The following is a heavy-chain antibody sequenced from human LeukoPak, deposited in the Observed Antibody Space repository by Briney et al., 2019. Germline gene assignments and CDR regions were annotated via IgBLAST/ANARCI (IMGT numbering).Heavy chain of an antibody. Sequence: PGGSLRLSCAASGFTFSSFWMSWVRQAPGKGLEWVAVISYDGSNKYYADSVKGRFTISRDNSKNTLYLQMNSLRAEDTAVYYCAKDKYSGSYGPLDYWGQGTLVTVSS. D-gene: IGHD1-26*01. J-gene: IGHJ4*02. CDR3: AKDKYSGSYGPLDY. CDR2: ISYDGSNK. V-gene: IGHV3-30*18. CDR1: GFTFSSFW.